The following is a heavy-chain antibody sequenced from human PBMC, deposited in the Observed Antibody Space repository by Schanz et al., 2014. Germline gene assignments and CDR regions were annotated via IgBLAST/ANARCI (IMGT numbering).Heavy chain of an antibody. CDR3: ARGPSTGAFDI. J-gene: IGHJ3*02. V-gene: IGHV1-8*02. Sequence: QVHLEQSGPEVKKPGASVKLSCRASGYPFTNYYIHWVRQAPGQGLEWMGWMNSKTGNTGYAQRFQGRVTMTRNAYITTAYLELSSLRSGDTAVYFCARGPSTGAFDIWGQGTMVTVSS. CDR2: MNSKTGNT. CDR1: GYPFTNYY.